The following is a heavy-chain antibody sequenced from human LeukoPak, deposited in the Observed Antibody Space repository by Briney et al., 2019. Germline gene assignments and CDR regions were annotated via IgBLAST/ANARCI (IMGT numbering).Heavy chain of an antibody. Sequence: GGSLRLSCAASGFTFSTYAVNWVRQAPGKGLEWVSYISSSGSTIYYADSVKGRFTISRDNAKNSLYLQMNSLRAEDTAVYYCAREEYSSGWLVYWGQGTLVTVSS. CDR2: ISSSGSTI. V-gene: IGHV3-48*04. CDR1: GFTFSTYA. D-gene: IGHD6-19*01. J-gene: IGHJ4*02. CDR3: AREEYSSGWLVY.